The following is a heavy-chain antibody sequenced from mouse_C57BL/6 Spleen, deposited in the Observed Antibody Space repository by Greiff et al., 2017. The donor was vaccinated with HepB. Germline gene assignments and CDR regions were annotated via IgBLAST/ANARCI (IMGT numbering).Heavy chain of an antibody. V-gene: IGHV5-17*01. Sequence: EVKLLESGGGLVKPGGSLKLSCAASGFTFSDYGMHWVRQTPEKGLEWVAYISSGSSTIYYADTVKGRFTISRDNAKNTLFLQMTSLRSEDTAMYYYARNAHYYGPGCFDYWGQGTTLTVSS. CDR2: ISSGSSTI. CDR3: ARNAHYYGPGCFDY. D-gene: IGHD1-1*01. J-gene: IGHJ2*01. CDR1: GFTFSDYG.